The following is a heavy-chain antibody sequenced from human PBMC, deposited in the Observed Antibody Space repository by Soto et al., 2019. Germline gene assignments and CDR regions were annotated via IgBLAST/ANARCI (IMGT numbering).Heavy chain of an antibody. CDR1: GDSVSSNSAA. V-gene: IGHV6-1*01. D-gene: IGHD2-21*02. CDR3: ARDLSDCGGDCYDTNFDY. CDR2: TYYRSKWYN. J-gene: IGHJ4*02. Sequence: SQTLSLTCAISGDSVSSNSAAWNWIRQSPSRGLEWLGRTYYRSKWYNDYALSVKSRITINPATSKNQFSLQLNSVTPEDTAVYYCARDLSDCGGDCYDTNFDYWGQGTLVTVSS.